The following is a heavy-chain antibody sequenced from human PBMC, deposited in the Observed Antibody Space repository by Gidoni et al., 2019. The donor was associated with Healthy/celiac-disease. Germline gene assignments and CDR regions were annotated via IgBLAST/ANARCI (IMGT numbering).Heavy chain of an antibody. D-gene: IGHD3-22*01. CDR3: ASYYDSSGYLGYYFDY. V-gene: IGHV3-21*01. CDR2: ISSSSSYI. J-gene: IGHJ4*02. Sequence: EAQLVESGGGLVKPGGSLRLSCAASGFTFSSYSMNWVRQAPGKGLEWVSSISSSSSYIYYADSVKGRFTISRDNAKNSLYLQMNSLRAEDTAVYYCASYYDSSGYLGYYFDYWGQGTLVTVSS. CDR1: GFTFSSYS.